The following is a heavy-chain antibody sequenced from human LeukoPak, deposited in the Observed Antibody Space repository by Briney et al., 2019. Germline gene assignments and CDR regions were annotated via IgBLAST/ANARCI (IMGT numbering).Heavy chain of an antibody. CDR3: ARRSVDLTRKGKHFDY. CDR2: VSGDDT. D-gene: IGHD2-2*01. CDR1: GFTLRSDG. J-gene: IGHJ4*02. V-gene: IGHV3-23*01. Sequence: GGSLRLSCTVSGFTLRSDGRSWVRQAPGKGLEWISSVSGDDTYHANPASGRCTISSDHSKNTLYLPMNSLRAEDTAIYYCARRSVDLTRKGKHFDYWGQGTLVTVSS.